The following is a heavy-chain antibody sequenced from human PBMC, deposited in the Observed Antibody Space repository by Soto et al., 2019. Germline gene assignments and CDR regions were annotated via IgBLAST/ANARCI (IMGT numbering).Heavy chain of an antibody. Sequence: QVHLVQSGAELKKPGSSVRVSCKASGDTFSSYTINWVRQAPGLGLEWMGRTIPILSMSNYALKFQGRLTITADKSTSTAYMELSSLRSEDTAMYYCATSYGSGSQAFDYWGKGALVTVSS. J-gene: IGHJ4*02. CDR1: GDTFSSYT. CDR2: TIPILSMS. CDR3: ATSYGSGSQAFDY. V-gene: IGHV1-69*02. D-gene: IGHD3-10*01.